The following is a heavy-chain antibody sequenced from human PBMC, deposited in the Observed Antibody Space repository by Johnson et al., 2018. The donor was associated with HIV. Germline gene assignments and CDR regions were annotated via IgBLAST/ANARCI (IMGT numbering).Heavy chain of an antibody. CDR2: ISYDGSNI. CDR3: ARDQSEVDAFDI. Sequence: QVQLVESGGGVVQPGRSLRLSCAASGFTLSDSALHWVRQAPGKGLEWVAVISYDGSNILYADSVKGRFTISRDNSKNTLYLQMNSLRAEDTAVYYCARDQSEVDAFDIWGQGTMVTVSS. V-gene: IGHV3-30-3*01. J-gene: IGHJ3*02. CDR1: GFTLSDSA.